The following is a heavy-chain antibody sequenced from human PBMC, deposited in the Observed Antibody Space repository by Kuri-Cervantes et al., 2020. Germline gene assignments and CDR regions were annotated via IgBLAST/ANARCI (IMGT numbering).Heavy chain of an antibody. J-gene: IGHJ4*02. D-gene: IGHD6-19*01. Sequence: SQTLSLTCGVYGGSFSGHYWSWIRQSPGKGLEWIGEINHSGSTNYNPSLKSRVTISVDMSKNQFSLKLSSVTAADTAVYYCAREGGDSSGWKYYFDYWGQGTLVTVSS. V-gene: IGHV4-34*01. CDR3: AREGGDSSGWKYYFDY. CDR2: INHSGST. CDR1: GGSFSGHY.